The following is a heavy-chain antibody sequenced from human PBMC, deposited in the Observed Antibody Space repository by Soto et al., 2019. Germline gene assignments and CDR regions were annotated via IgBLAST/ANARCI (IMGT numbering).Heavy chain of an antibody. J-gene: IGHJ4*02. CDR3: VIPPPIEVAGTDY. D-gene: IGHD6-19*01. CDR2: INHSGST. V-gene: IGHV4-34*01. CDR1: GGSFSGYY. Sequence: PSETLSLTCAVYGGSFSGYYWRWIRQPPGKGLKWIGEINHSGSTNSNPSIKSRVTISVDTSKNQFSLKLSSVTATDTAVYYCVIPPPIEVAGTDYWGQGILVTVS.